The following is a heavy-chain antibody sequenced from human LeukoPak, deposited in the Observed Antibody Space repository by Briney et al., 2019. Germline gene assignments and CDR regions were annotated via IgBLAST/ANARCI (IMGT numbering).Heavy chain of an antibody. V-gene: IGHV5-51*01. CDR1: GYSFTSYW. Sequence: GESLKISCKGSGYSFTSYWIGWVRQMPGKGLEWMGIIYPGDSDTRYSPSFQGQVTISADKSISTAYLQWSSLKASDTAMYYCARIITLLVAQQGAFDYWGQGTLVTVSS. CDR2: IYPGDSDT. J-gene: IGHJ4*02. D-gene: IGHD3-22*01. CDR3: ARIITLLVAQQGAFDY.